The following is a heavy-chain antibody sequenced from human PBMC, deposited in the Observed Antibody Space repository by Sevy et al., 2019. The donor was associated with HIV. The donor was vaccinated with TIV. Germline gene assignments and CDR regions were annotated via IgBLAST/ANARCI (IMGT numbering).Heavy chain of an antibody. D-gene: IGHD3-10*01. CDR3: AREILPIVRGVLPPYFDY. CDR2: IYYSGST. CDR1: GGSISSGGYY. J-gene: IGHJ4*02. V-gene: IGHV4-31*03. Sequence: SETLSLTCTVSGGSISSGGYYWSWIRQHPGKGLEWIGYIYYSGSTYYNPSLKSRVTISVDTSKNQFSLKLGSVTAADTAVYYCAREILPIVRGVLPPYFDYWGQGTLVTVSS.